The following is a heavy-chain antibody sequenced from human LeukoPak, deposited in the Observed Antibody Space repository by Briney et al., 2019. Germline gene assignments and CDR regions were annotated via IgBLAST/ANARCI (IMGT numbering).Heavy chain of an antibody. J-gene: IGHJ4*02. CDR3: ARSRITTIPNFDY. V-gene: IGHV1-2*02. CDR1: GYTFTGYY. Sequence: ASVKVSCKASGYTFTGYYLHWVRQAPGQGLEWMGWINPNSGATNNAQSFQGRVTVSRDTFISTAYMELSKVTSDDTGVYYCARSRITTIPNFDYWGQGALVTVSS. D-gene: IGHD3-22*01. CDR2: INPNSGAT.